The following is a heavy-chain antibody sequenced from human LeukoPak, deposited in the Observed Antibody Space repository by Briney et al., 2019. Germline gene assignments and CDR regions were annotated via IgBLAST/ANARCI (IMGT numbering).Heavy chain of an antibody. CDR2: ISSSSNYI. CDR3: AREAVGFDY. V-gene: IGHV3-21*06. Sequence: PGGSLRLSCAASGFIFNSYTMNWVRQAPGKGLEWVSSISSSSNYIYYADSVKGRFTISRDNAKNSLFLQMNSLRAEDTAVYYCAREAVGFDYWGQGTLVTVSS. D-gene: IGHD2-15*01. J-gene: IGHJ4*02. CDR1: GFIFNSYT.